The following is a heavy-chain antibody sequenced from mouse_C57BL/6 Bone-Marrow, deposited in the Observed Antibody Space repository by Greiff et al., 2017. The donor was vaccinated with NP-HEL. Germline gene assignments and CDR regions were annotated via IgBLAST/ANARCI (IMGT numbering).Heavy chain of an antibody. Sequence: VQLKESGGGLVKPGGSLKLSCAASGFTFSDYGMHWVRQAPEKGLEWVAYISSGSSTIYYADTVKCRFTISRDNAKNTLFLQMTSLRSEDTAMYYCAKPRYGSLGYYAMDYWGQGTSVTVSS. D-gene: IGHD1-1*01. J-gene: IGHJ4*01. V-gene: IGHV5-17*01. CDR2: ISSGSSTI. CDR3: AKPRYGSLGYYAMDY. CDR1: GFTFSDYG.